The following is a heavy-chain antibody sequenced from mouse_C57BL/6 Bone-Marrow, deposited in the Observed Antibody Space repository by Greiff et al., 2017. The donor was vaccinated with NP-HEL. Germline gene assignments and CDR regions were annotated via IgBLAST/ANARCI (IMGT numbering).Heavy chain of an antibody. D-gene: IGHD1-1*01. CDR2: IHPNSGST. J-gene: IGHJ4*01. CDR3: AREDYYGSSVVGY. V-gene: IGHV1-64*01. Sequence: QVQLKQSGAELVKPGASVKLSCKASGYTFTSYWMHWVKQRPGQGLEWIGMIHPNSGSTNYNEKFKSKATLTVDKSSSTAYMQLSSLTSEDSAVYYCAREDYYGSSVVGYWGQGTSVTVSS. CDR1: GYTFTSYW.